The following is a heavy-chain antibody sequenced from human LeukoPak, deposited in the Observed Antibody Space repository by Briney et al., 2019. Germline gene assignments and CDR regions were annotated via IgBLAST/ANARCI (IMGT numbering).Heavy chain of an antibody. V-gene: IGHV6-1*01. CDR1: GDSVSSSRAA. D-gene: IGHD3-10*01. Sequence: SQTLSLTCAISGDSVSSSRAAWNWIRQSPSRGFEWLGRTLYRSRWTTDLAPSVKRRMSIIPDTSKNQFSLQLNSVTPEDTAVYYCSRDFDGIIDYWGQGTLVTVSP. CDR2: TLYRSRWTT. J-gene: IGHJ4*02. CDR3: SRDFDGIIDY.